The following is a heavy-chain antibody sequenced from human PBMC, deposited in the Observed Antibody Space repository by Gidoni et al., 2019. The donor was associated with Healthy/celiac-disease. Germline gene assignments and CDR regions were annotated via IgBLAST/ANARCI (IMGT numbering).Heavy chain of an antibody. D-gene: IGHD2-15*01. CDR3: TRVRCSGGSCYDPTYYFDY. V-gene: IGHV3-49*05. CDR2: IRSKAYGGTT. Sequence: EVQLVESGGGLVKPGRSLRLSCTASGFTFGDYAMSWFRQAPGKGLEWVGFIRSKAYGGTTEYAASVKGRFTISRDDSKSIAYLQMNSLKTEDTAVYYCTRVRCSGGSCYDPTYYFDYWGQGTLVTVSS. CDR1: GFTFGDYA. J-gene: IGHJ4*02.